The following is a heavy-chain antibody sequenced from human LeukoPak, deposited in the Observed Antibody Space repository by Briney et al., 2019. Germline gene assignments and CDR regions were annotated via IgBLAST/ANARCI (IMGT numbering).Heavy chain of an antibody. CDR3: ARANYFDTSGSWN. CDR2: INPRIGGT. J-gene: IGHJ4*02. Sequence: ASVKVSCKASGYTFTAYYIHWVRQAPGQGLEWMGWINPRIGGTSYAQRFQGRVTITRDTSISTAYMELSRLRSEDTAVYYCARANYFDTSGSWNWGQGTLVTVSS. D-gene: IGHD3-22*01. CDR1: GYTFTAYY. V-gene: IGHV1-2*02.